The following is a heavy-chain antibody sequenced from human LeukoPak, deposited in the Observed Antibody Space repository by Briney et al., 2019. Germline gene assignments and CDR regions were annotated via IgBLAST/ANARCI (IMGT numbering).Heavy chain of an antibody. Sequence: SETLSLICTVSGGSISSSSYYWGWIRQPPGKGLEWIGSIYYSGSTYYNPSLKSRVTISVDTSKNQFSLKLSSVTAADTAVYYCARQLLDYDFWSGYYREGYYYYGMDVWGQGTTVTVSS. J-gene: IGHJ6*02. D-gene: IGHD3-3*01. V-gene: IGHV4-39*01. CDR3: ARQLLDYDFWSGYYREGYYYYGMDV. CDR2: IYYSGST. CDR1: GGSISSSSYY.